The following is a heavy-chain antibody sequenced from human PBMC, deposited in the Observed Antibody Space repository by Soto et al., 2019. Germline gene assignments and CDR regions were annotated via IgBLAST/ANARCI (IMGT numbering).Heavy chain of an antibody. CDR3: ARHPPYYDSSGYYIDY. CDR1: GGSISSSSYY. V-gene: IGHV4-39*01. J-gene: IGHJ4*02. D-gene: IGHD3-22*01. Sequence: QLQLQESGPGLVKPSETLSLTCPVSGGSISSSSYYWGWIRQPPGKGLEWIGRIYYSGSTYYNPSLKRRVTISVDTSKNQFSLKLSSVTAADTAVYYCARHPPYYDSSGYYIDYWGQGTLVTVSS. CDR2: IYYSGST.